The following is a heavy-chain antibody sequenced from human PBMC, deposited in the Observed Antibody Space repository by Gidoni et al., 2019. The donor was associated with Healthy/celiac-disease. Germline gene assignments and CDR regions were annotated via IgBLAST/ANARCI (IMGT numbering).Heavy chain of an antibody. J-gene: IGHJ4*02. CDR1: GGSFSGYY. D-gene: IGHD3-22*01. V-gene: IGHV4-34*01. CDR2: INHSGST. Sequence: QVQLQQWGAGLLKPSETLSLTCAVYGGSFSGYYWSWIRQPPGKGLEWIGEINHSGSTNYNPSLKSRVTISVDTSKNQFSLKLSSVTAADTAVYYCARKGPQTYYYDSSGYSYYFDYWGQGTLVTVSS. CDR3: ARKGPQTYYYDSSGYSYYFDY.